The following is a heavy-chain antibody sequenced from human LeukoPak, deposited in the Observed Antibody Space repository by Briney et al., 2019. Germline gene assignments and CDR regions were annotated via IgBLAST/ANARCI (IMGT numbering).Heavy chain of an antibody. CDR2: IYYSGST. V-gene: IGHV4-30-4*01. CDR3: ARRRQAIYGSGRNKVLYNWFDP. J-gene: IGHJ5*02. Sequence: SQTLSLTCTVSGGSISSGDYYWSWIRQPPGKGLEWIGYIYYSGSTYYDPSLKSRATISVDTSKNQFSLKLSSVTAADTAVYYCARRRQAIYGSGRNKVLYNWFDPWGQGTLVTVSS. CDR1: GGSISSGDYY. D-gene: IGHD3-10*01.